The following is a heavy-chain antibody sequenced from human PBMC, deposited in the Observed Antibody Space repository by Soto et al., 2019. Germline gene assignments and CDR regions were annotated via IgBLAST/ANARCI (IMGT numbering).Heavy chain of an antibody. Sequence: SETLSLTCTVSGGSISSDDYYWSWIRQAPGRGLEWIGYIPSSGSIYYNPSLKSRATMSIDTAGNQFSLKVSSVTVADTAVYYCARDLDGLHDDTSGPFPRPGWGQGTLVTVSS. CDR2: IPSSGSI. V-gene: IGHV4-30-4*01. J-gene: IGHJ1*01. CDR1: GGSISSDDYY. D-gene: IGHD3-22*01. CDR3: ARDLDGLHDDTSGPFPRPG.